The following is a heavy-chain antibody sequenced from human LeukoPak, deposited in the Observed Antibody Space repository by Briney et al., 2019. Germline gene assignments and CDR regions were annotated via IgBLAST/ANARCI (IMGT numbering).Heavy chain of an antibody. D-gene: IGHD3-3*01. CDR2: INPNSGGT. Sequence: ASVKVSCKASGYTFTGYYMHWVRQAPGQGLEWMGRINPNSGGTNYAQKFQGRVTMTRDTSISTAYMELSRLRSDDTAVYYCAGTYYDFWSGYFYYYGMDVWGQGTTVTVSS. V-gene: IGHV1-2*06. CDR3: AGTYYDFWSGYFYYYGMDV. J-gene: IGHJ6*02. CDR1: GYTFTGYY.